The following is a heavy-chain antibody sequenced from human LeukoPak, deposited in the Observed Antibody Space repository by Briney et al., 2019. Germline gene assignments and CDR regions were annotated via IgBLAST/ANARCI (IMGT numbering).Heavy chain of an antibody. Sequence: GESLKISCQGLGYSFSSYWIAWVRQMPGKGLEWMGIFFPGASDTRYSPSFQGQVTISADKSISTAYLQWSSLKASDTAMYYCAIMTSYGGTSYFDYWGQGTLVTVSS. CDR2: FFPGASDT. CDR1: GYSFSSYW. D-gene: IGHD4-23*01. J-gene: IGHJ4*02. CDR3: AIMTSYGGTSYFDY. V-gene: IGHV5-51*01.